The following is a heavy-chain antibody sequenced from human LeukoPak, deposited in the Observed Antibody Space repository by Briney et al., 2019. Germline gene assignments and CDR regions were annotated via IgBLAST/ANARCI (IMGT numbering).Heavy chain of an antibody. Sequence: SGPTLVKPTQTLTLTCTFSGFLFSTTGVGVGWIRQPPGKALEWLALIYWDDDKRYSPSLKSRLTVTKDTSKNQVVLTMTNMDPVDTATYYCAHKNGVADIPLSTTGVVNWFDPWGQGTLVTVSS. J-gene: IGHJ5*02. CDR2: IYWDDDK. D-gene: IGHD4-23*01. V-gene: IGHV2-5*02. CDR1: GFLFSTTGVG. CDR3: AHKNGVADIPLSTTGVVNWFDP.